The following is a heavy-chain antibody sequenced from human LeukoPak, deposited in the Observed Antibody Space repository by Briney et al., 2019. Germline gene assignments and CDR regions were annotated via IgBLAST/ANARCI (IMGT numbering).Heavy chain of an antibody. Sequence: GGSLRLSCAASGCTFSSNAMSWVRQAPGKGLEWVSYITGSGGSTLYADSVKGRFTVSRDNSKNTLYLQMNSLRAEDTAVYFCAKGLSIASSFFDYWGQGTLVTVSS. CDR3: AKGLSIASSFFDY. V-gene: IGHV3-23*01. J-gene: IGHJ4*02. CDR1: GCTFSSNA. D-gene: IGHD3-3*02. CDR2: ITGSGGST.